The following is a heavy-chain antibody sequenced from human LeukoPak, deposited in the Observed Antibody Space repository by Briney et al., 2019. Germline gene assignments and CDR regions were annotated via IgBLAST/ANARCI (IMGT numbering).Heavy chain of an antibody. Sequence: AGGSLRLSCAASGFTFSGYPIHWVRQAPGKGLEWVAVISYDGSNKYYADSVKGRFTISRDNSKNTLYLQMNSLRAEDTAVYYCARAVAAAGSYWGQGTLVTVSS. CDR2: ISYDGSNK. V-gene: IGHV3-30-3*01. J-gene: IGHJ4*02. CDR3: ARAVAAAGSY. CDR1: GFTFSGYP. D-gene: IGHD6-13*01.